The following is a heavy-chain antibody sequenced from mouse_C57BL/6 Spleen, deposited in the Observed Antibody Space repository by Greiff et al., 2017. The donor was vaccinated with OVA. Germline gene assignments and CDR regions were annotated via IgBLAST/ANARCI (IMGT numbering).Heavy chain of an antibody. V-gene: IGHV1-26*01. CDR3: ARRGGLNWYFDV. CDR2: INPNNGGT. D-gene: IGHD3-3*01. CDR1: GYTFTDYY. Sequence: EVQLQQSGPELVKPGASVKISCKASGYTFTDYYMNWVKQSHGKSLAWIGDINPNNGGTSYNQKFKGKATLTVDKSSSTAYMELRSLTSEDSAVYYCARRGGLNWYFDVWGTGTTVTVSS. J-gene: IGHJ1*03.